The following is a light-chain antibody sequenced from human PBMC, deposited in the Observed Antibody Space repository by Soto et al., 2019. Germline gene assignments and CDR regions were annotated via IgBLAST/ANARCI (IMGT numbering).Light chain of an antibody. CDR3: QQYGGLPRT. CDR1: QSVSSNY. Sequence: EIVLTQSPGTVSLSPGERATLSCRASQSVSSNYLAWYQQKPGQAPRLLIYGASSRATGIPDRFSGSGSGTAFTLTISRLEPEDSAVYYCQQYGGLPRTFGQGTKVDIK. V-gene: IGKV3-20*01. CDR2: GAS. J-gene: IGKJ1*01.